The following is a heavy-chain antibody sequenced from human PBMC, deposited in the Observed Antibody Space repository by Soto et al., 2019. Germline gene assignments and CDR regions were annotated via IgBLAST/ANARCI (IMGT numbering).Heavy chain of an antibody. CDR3: AKEKMASGSAFVDY. D-gene: IGHD3-10*01. Sequence: WGSRRLSCAASGFTFSSYAMSWVRQGPGKGLEWVSAISGSVGITYYADSVKGRFTISRDNSKNTLYLQMNSLRAEDTAVYYCAKEKMASGSAFVDYWGQGTLVTVSS. V-gene: IGHV3-23*01. CDR2: ISGSVGIT. J-gene: IGHJ4*02. CDR1: GFTFSSYA.